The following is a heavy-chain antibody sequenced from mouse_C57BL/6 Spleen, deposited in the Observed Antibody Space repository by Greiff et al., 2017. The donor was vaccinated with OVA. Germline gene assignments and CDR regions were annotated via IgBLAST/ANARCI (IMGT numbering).Heavy chain of an antibody. V-gene: IGHV1-64*01. J-gene: IGHJ4*01. CDR3: ARKGGYGGYAMDY. D-gene: IGHD1-1*01. Sequence: VQLQQPGAELVKPGASVKLSCKASGYTFTSYWMYWVKQRPGQGLEWIGMIHPNSGSTNYNEKFKSKATLTVDKSSSTAYMQLSSLTSEDSAVYYCARKGGYGGYAMDYWGQGTSVTVSS. CDR2: IHPNSGST. CDR1: GYTFTSYW.